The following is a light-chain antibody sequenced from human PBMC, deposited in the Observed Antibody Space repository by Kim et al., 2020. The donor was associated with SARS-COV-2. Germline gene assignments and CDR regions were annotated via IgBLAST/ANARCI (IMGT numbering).Light chain of an antibody. CDR2: GKN. CDR3: NSRDSSGKHLV. CDR1: SLRSYY. Sequence: ALGQTVRITCQGDSLRSYYASWYQQKPGQAPVLVIYGKNNRPSGIPDRFSGSSSGNTASLTITGAQAEDEADYYCNSRDSSGKHLVFGGGTQLTVL. J-gene: IGLJ2*01. V-gene: IGLV3-19*01.